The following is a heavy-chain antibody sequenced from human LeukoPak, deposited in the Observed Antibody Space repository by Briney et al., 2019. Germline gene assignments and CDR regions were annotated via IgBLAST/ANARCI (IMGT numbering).Heavy chain of an antibody. V-gene: IGHV3-33*01. D-gene: IGHD6-19*01. CDR2: IWYDGSNK. CDR3: ARYPYSSGWYRRGHFDY. CDR1: GFTFSSYG. Sequence: PGGSLRLSCAASGFTFSSYGMHWVRQAPGKGLEWVAVIWYDGSNKYYADSVKGRFTISRDNSKNTLYLQMNSLRAEDTAVYYCARYPYSSGWYRRGHFDYWGQGTLVTVSS. J-gene: IGHJ4*02.